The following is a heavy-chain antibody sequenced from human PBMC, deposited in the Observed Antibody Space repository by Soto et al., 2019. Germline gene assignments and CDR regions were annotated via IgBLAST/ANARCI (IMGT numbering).Heavy chain of an antibody. Sequence: WGSLRLSCAASWFTFSSYGMHWVRPAPGKGVEWVGVISYDGSNKYYADSVKGRFTISRDNSKNTLYLQMNSLRAEDTAVYYCAKVADYDILTGYLDNYYYYGMDVWGQGTTVTVSS. J-gene: IGHJ6*02. CDR2: ISYDGSNK. CDR3: AKVADYDILTGYLDNYYYYGMDV. V-gene: IGHV3-30*18. CDR1: WFTFSSYG. D-gene: IGHD3-9*01.